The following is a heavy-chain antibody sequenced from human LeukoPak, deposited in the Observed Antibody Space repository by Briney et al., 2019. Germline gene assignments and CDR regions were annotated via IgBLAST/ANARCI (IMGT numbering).Heavy chain of an antibody. J-gene: IGHJ5*02. Sequence: ASVKVSCKASGYTFTNYGITWVRQAPGQGLEWMGWISPYNGNTKYAQKVQGRVTMTTDTSTSTAYMELRSLRSDDTAVYYCARGGSSGPGGWFXPWAQGTLVT. CDR2: ISPYNGNT. CDR3: ARGGSSGPGGWFXP. V-gene: IGHV1-18*01. D-gene: IGHD6-19*01. CDR1: GYTFTNYG.